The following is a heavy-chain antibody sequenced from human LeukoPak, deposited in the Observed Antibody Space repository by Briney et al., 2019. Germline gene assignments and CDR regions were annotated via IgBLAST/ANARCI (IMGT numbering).Heavy chain of an antibody. V-gene: IGHV7-4-1*02. CDR1: GYTFTRYA. D-gene: IGHD3-9*01. J-gene: IGHJ3*02. CDR2: INTNTRNP. Sequence: GASVKVSCKASGYTFTRYAMYWVRQAPGQGLEWMGWINTNTRNPTYAQGFTGRVVFSLDTSVSTAYLQISSLKAEDTAVYYCARGGFDSRWACDIWGQGTMVTVSS. CDR3: ARGGFDSRWACDI.